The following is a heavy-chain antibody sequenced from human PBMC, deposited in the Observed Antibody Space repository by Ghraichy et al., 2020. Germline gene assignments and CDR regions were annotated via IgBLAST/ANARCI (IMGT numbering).Heavy chain of an antibody. V-gene: IGHV4-34*01. CDR1: GGSFSGYY. J-gene: IGHJ5*02. Sequence: SETLSLTCAVYGGSFSGYYWSWIRQPPGKGLEWIGEINHSGSTNYNPSLKSRVTISVDTSKNQFSLKLSSVTAADTAVYYCARGEDWFDPWGQGTLVTVSS. CDR3: ARGEDWFDP. CDR2: INHSGST.